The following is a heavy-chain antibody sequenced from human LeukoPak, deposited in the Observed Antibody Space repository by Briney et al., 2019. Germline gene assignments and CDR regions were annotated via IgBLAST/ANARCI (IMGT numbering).Heavy chain of an antibody. CDR1: GGSISSSNW. D-gene: IGHD6-13*01. Sequence: SETLSLTCAVSGGSISSSNWWSWVRQPPGKGLEWIGEIYHSGSTNYNPSLKSRVTISVDKSKNQLSLKMISVTAADTAVYYCARGVIAAGGNDFDYWGQGTLVTVSS. J-gene: IGHJ4*02. CDR2: IYHSGST. V-gene: IGHV4-4*02. CDR3: ARGVIAAGGNDFDY.